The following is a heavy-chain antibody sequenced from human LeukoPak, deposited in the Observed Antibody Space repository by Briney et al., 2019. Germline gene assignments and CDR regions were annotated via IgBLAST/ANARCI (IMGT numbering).Heavy chain of an antibody. Sequence: GGSLRLSCAASGFTFSSYGMYWVRQAPGKGPEWVALIWYDGSKKYYADSVKGRFTVSKDNSKNTLYLQMNSLRAEDTAVYYCARDLGNYGSGTSYFDYWGQGTLVTVSS. CDR3: ARDLGNYGSGTSYFDY. D-gene: IGHD3-10*01. CDR1: GFTFSSYG. CDR2: IWYDGSKK. V-gene: IGHV3-33*01. J-gene: IGHJ4*02.